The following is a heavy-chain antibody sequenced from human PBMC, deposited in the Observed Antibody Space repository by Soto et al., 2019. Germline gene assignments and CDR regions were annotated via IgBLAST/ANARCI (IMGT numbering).Heavy chain of an antibody. J-gene: IGHJ4*02. CDR1: GGSFSSYY. CDR3: ARGRRFGESESFSPDY. D-gene: IGHD3-10*01. Sequence: QVHLQQWGAGLLKPSETLSITCAVYGGSFSSYYWSWIRQPPGKGLEWMGEINDSRSTTYNPALKSRVTIAVDTSKNQFALNVPSVTVADTAVYYCARGRRFGESESFSPDYWSQGTLVTVSS. CDR2: INDSRST. V-gene: IGHV4-34*01.